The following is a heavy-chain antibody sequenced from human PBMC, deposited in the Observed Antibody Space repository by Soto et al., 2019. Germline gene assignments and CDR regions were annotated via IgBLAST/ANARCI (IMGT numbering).Heavy chain of an antibody. Sequence: QVQLQESGPGLVKPSQTLSLTCTVSGGSISSGGYYWSWIRQHPGKGLEWIGYIYYSGSTYYNPSLKSRVTISVATSKNQFSLQLSSVTAADTAVYYCARVCGGDCHYGMDVWGQGTTVTVSS. V-gene: IGHV4-31*03. CDR1: GGSISSGGYY. D-gene: IGHD2-21*02. CDR3: ARVCGGDCHYGMDV. J-gene: IGHJ6*02. CDR2: IYYSGST.